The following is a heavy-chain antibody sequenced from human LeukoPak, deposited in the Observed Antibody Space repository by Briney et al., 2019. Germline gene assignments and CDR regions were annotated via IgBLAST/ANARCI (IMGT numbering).Heavy chain of an antibody. CDR3: ARATDYYDTLYFDY. J-gene: IGHJ4*02. V-gene: IGHV1-2*02. Sequence: ASVKVSCKASGYTFTSYYMHWVRQAPGQGLEWMGWINPNSGGTNYAQKFQGRVTMTRDTSISTAYMELSRLRSDDTAVYYCARATDYYDTLYFDYWGQGTLVTVSS. D-gene: IGHD3-22*01. CDR1: GYTFTSYY. CDR2: INPNSGGT.